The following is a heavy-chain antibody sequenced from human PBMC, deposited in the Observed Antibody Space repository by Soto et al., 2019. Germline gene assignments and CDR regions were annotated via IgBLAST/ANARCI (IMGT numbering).Heavy chain of an antibody. CDR2: IFYSGST. Sequence: SETLSLTCTVSGDSITGGDYYWSWVRQPPGKGLEWIGYIFYSGSTYYKASLKSRVTISLDMSRNQFSLKLTSVTAADTAVYYCARAEVAVAGSGWFDAWGHGTLVTVSS. D-gene: IGHD6-19*01. CDR1: GDSITGGDYY. V-gene: IGHV4-30-4*01. CDR3: ARAEVAVAGSGWFDA. J-gene: IGHJ5*01.